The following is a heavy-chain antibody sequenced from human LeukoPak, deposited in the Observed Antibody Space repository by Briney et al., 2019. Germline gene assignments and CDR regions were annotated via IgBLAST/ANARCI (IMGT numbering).Heavy chain of an antibody. V-gene: IGHV3-7*01. J-gene: IGHJ4*02. CDR2: IRPDGGEK. CDR3: ARDGSGWSKD. D-gene: IGHD6-19*01. CDR1: GFSFGSDW. Sequence: PGGSLRLSCAASGFSFGSDWMSWLRRAPGKGLEWVANIRPDGGEKYYVDSVKGRFIISRDNAKNSLFLQMNSLRAEDTAVYFCARDGSGWSKDWGQGTLVTVSS.